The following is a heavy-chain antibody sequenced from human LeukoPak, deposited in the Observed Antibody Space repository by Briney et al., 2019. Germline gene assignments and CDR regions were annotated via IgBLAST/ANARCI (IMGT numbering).Heavy chain of an antibody. CDR2: ISGSGGST. CDR3: AKGLRYYGSGSYFPY. J-gene: IGHJ4*02. Sequence: PGGSLRLSCAASGFTFSSYAMSWVRQAPGKGLEWVSAISGSGGSTYYADSVKGRFTISRDNSKNTLYLQMNSLRAEDTAVYYCAKGLRYYGSGSYFPYWGQGTLVTVSS. CDR1: GFTFSSYA. V-gene: IGHV3-23*01. D-gene: IGHD3-10*01.